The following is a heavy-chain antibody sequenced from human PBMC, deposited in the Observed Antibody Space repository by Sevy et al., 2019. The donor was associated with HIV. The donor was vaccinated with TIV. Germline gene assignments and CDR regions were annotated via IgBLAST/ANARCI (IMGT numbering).Heavy chain of an antibody. V-gene: IGHV4-39*01. CDR3: ARHTYDSSGSARSQAHPSFDY. D-gene: IGHD3-22*01. CDR2: IYYSGST. J-gene: IGHJ4*02. CDR1: GGSISSSSYY. Sequence: TLSLTCTVSGGSISSSSYYWGWIRQPPGKGLEWIGSIYYSGSTYYNPSLKSRVTISVDTSKNQFSLKLSSVTAADTAVYYCARHTYDSSGSARSQAHPSFDYWGQGTLVTVSS.